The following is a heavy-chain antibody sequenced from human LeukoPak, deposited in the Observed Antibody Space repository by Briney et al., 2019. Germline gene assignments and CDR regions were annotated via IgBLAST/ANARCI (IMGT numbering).Heavy chain of an antibody. D-gene: IGHD4-23*01. V-gene: IGHV5-51*01. CDR2: FYPGDSDT. CDR3: ARSAVAYSELVY. Sequence: GESLKISCLASGYIFRTYWIAWLRQMPGRGLEWMGTFYPGDSDTRYSPSFQGQVTISVDVSTNTAYLHWGSLQASDTAMYYCARSAVAYSELVYWGQGTLVTVSS. J-gene: IGHJ4*02. CDR1: GYIFRTYW.